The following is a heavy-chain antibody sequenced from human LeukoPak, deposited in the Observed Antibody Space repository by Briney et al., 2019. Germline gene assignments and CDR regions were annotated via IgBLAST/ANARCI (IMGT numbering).Heavy chain of an antibody. J-gene: IGHJ4*02. Sequence: SETLSLTCAVYGGSFSGYYWSWIRQPPGKGLEWIGEINHSGSTNYNPSLKSRVTISVDTSKNQFSLKLSSVTAADTAVYYCASRRGGYTNWGQGTLVTVSS. D-gene: IGHD5-24*01. V-gene: IGHV4-34*01. CDR2: INHSGST. CDR1: GGSFSGYY. CDR3: ASRRGGYTN.